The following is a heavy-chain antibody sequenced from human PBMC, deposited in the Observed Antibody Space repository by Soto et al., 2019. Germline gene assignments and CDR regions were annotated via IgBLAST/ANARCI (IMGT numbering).Heavy chain of an antibody. V-gene: IGHV4-34*01. CDR3: ARNYYDSRSSYSDY. J-gene: IGHJ4*02. Sequence: PSETLSLTCTVYGGSFSGYYWNWIRQPPGKGLEWIGEINHSGSTNYNPSLKSRVTISVDTSKNQFSLKLSSVTAADTAVYYCARNYYDSRSSYSDYWGQGTQGTVSS. D-gene: IGHD3-22*01. CDR2: INHSGST. CDR1: GGSFSGYY.